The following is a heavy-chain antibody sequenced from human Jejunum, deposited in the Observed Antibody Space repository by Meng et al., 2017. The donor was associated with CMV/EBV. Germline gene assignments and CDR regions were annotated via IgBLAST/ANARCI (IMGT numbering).Heavy chain of an antibody. Sequence: CTLSRSAMPWVRPARGQRPECIGWIVAAGESTEYAPKFQKRVTITRDMTTSTVYMELISLTSEDTATYYCSTVYDSYYHLSGLDVWGQGTTGTVSS. CDR1: CTLSRSA. V-gene: IGHV1-58*02. J-gene: IGHJ6*02. CDR3: STVYDSYYHLSGLDV. CDR2: IVAAGEST. D-gene: IGHD3-16*01.